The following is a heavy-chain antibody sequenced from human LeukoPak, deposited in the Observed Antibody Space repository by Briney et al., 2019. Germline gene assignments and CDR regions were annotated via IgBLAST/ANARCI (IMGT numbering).Heavy chain of an antibody. CDR2: IYSGGST. CDR3: ARAPYITKPFDY. J-gene: IGHJ4*02. V-gene: IGHV3-53*01. D-gene: IGHD1-14*01. Sequence: GGSLRVSCAASGFTFSSNAMSWVRQAPGKGLEWVSVIYSGGSTYYADSVKGRFTISRDNSKNTLYLQMNSLRAEDTAVYYCARAPYITKPFDYWGQGTLVTVSS. CDR1: GFTFSSNA.